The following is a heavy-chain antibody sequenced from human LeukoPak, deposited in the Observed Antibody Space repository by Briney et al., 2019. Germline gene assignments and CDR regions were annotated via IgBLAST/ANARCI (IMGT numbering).Heavy chain of an antibody. V-gene: IGHV3-21*01. CDR2: ITSSSNYI. CDR3: ARVKTSYYDSSAYFSMDV. D-gene: IGHD3-22*01. CDR1: GFTFSSYS. J-gene: IGHJ6*03. Sequence: GGSLRLSCAASGFTFSSYSVNWVRQAPGKGLEWVSSITSSSNYIYYADSVKGRFTISRDNARNTLYLQMSSLRAEDTAVYYCARVKTSYYDSSAYFSMDVWGKGTTVTVSS.